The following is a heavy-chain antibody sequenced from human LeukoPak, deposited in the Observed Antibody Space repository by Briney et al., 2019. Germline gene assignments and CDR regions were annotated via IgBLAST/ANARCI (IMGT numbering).Heavy chain of an antibody. V-gene: IGHV1-18*01. Sequence: GASVKVSCKASGYTFTSYGISWVRQAPGQGLEWMGWISAYNGNTNYAQKLQGRVTMTTDTSTSTAYMELRSLRSDDTAVYYCARDRSKVAAGGLDFDPWGQGTLVTVSS. CDR2: ISAYNGNT. J-gene: IGHJ5*02. CDR3: ARDRSKVAAGGLDFDP. D-gene: IGHD6-25*01. CDR1: GYTFTSYG.